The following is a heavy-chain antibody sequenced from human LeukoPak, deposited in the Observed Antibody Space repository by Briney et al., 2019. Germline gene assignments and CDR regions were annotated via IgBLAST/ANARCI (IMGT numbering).Heavy chain of an antibody. V-gene: IGHV3-53*01. J-gene: IGHJ4*02. CDR2: IYSGGST. CDR3: ARAPMVTGLDY. D-gene: IGHD4/OR15-4a*01. CDR1: GFTFSSYA. Sequence: GGSLRLSCAASGFTFSSYAMSWVRQAPGKGLEWVSVIYSGGSTYYADSVKGRFTISRDNSKNTLYLQMNSLRAEDTAVYYCARAPMVTGLDYWGQGTLVTVSS.